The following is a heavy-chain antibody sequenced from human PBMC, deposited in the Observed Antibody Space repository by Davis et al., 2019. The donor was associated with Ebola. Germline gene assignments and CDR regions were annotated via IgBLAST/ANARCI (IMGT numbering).Heavy chain of an antibody. D-gene: IGHD2-2*01. Sequence: GESLKISCKGSGYSFANYWIGWVRQMPGKGLEWVGIVYPGDSDTTYSPSFQGRVSISADRSISTAYLHWNSLKASDTATYYCARQGTTSWDSWGQGTLVTVSS. CDR3: ARQGTTSWDS. V-gene: IGHV5-51*01. CDR2: VYPGDSDT. CDR1: GYSFANYW. J-gene: IGHJ4*02.